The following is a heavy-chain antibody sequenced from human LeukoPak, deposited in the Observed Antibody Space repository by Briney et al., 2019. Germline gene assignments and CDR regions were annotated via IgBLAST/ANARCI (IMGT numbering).Heavy chain of an antibody. D-gene: IGHD3-22*01. CDR1: GFTFSSYS. V-gene: IGHV3-23*01. CDR2: ISGSGGST. Sequence: PGGSLRLSCAASGFTFSSYSMNWVRQAPGKGLEWVSAISGSGGSTYYADSVKGRFTISRDNSKNTLYLQMNSLRAEDTAVYYCAKGDYDSSGYYYNYFDYWGQGTLVTVSS. CDR3: AKGDYDSSGYYYNYFDY. J-gene: IGHJ4*02.